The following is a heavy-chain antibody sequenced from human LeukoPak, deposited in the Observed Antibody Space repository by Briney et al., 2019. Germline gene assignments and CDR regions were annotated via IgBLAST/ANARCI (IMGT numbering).Heavy chain of an antibody. D-gene: IGHD5-12*01. J-gene: IGHJ6*02. CDR1: GGSISSYY. CDR2: IYYSGST. V-gene: IGHV4-59*01. Sequence: PSETLSLTCTVSGGSISSYYWSWIRQPPGKGLEWIGYIYYSGSTNYNPSLKSRVTISVDTSKNQFSLKLSSVTAADTAVYYCARGSDTGYVSYYYYYGMDVWGQGTTATVSS. CDR3: ARGSDTGYVSYYYYYGMDV.